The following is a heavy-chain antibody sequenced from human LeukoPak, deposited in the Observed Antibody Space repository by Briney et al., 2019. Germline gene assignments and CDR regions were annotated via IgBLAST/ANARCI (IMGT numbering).Heavy chain of an antibody. CDR1: GFTFSNNW. CDR3: ARVTTSPRGYQLPYYYYYMDV. D-gene: IGHD2-2*01. V-gene: IGHV3-7*01. CDR2: VKKDASER. J-gene: IGHJ6*03. Sequence: GGSLRLSCAASGFTFSNNWMTWVRQAPGKGLEWVASVKKDASERYYVDSVKGRFTISRDNAKNSLYLQMNSLRAEDTAVYYCARVTTSPRGYQLPYYYYYMDVWGKGTTVTVSS.